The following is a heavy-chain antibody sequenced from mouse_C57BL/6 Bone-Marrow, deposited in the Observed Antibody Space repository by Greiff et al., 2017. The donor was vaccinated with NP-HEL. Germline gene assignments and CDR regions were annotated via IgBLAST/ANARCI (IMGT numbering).Heavy chain of an antibody. V-gene: IGHV14-2*01. Sequence: VQLKESGAELVKPGASVKLSCTASGFNIKDYYMHWVKQRTEQGLEWIGRIDPEDGETKYAPKFQGKATITADTSSNTAYLQLRSLTSEDTAVYYCARRVITTVVALYYFDYWGQGTTLTVSS. J-gene: IGHJ2*01. CDR1: GFNIKDYY. D-gene: IGHD1-1*01. CDR2: IDPEDGET. CDR3: ARRVITTVVALYYFDY.